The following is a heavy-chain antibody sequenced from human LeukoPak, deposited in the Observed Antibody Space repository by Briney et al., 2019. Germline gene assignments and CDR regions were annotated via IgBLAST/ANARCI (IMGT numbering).Heavy chain of an antibody. CDR3: ARVQGSSGPGIFEY. CDR1: GFTFSNYW. V-gene: IGHV3-7*01. Sequence: GGSLRLSCAASGFTFSNYWMSWVRQAPGKGLEWVANIKQDGSEKFYVDSVKGRLTISRDDAKNSLYLQMNSLRVEDTAVYYCARVQGSSGPGIFEYWGQGTLVTVSS. J-gene: IGHJ4*02. CDR2: IKQDGSEK. D-gene: IGHD6-19*01.